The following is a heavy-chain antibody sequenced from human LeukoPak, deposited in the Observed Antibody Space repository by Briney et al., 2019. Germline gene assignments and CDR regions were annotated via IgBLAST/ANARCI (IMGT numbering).Heavy chain of an antibody. V-gene: IGHV4-59*11. CDR1: GGSFTTHY. CDR2: ISYIGST. J-gene: IGHJ3*01. Sequence: SETLSLTCTVSGGSFTTHYWSWIRQPPGKGLGWIGYISYIGSTNYNPSLKSRVTISIDTSKSEVSLMLTSVTAADTAVYYCASDSISMNAFDAWGQGTMVTVSS. CDR3: ASDSISMNAFDA. D-gene: IGHD3-22*01.